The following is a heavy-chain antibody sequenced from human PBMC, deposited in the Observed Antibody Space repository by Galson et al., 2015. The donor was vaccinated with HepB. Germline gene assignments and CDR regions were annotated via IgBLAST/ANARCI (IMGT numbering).Heavy chain of an antibody. D-gene: IGHD6-6*01. Sequence: QSGAEVKKPGESLKISCKGSGYSFTSYWIGWVRQMPGKGLEWMGIIYPGDSDTRYSPSFQGQVTISADKSISTAYLQWSSLKASDTAMYYCARSIAARVPVGDWFDPWGQGTLVTVSS. CDR2: IYPGDSDT. CDR3: ARSIAARVPVGDWFDP. V-gene: IGHV5-51*01. CDR1: GYSFTSYW. J-gene: IGHJ5*02.